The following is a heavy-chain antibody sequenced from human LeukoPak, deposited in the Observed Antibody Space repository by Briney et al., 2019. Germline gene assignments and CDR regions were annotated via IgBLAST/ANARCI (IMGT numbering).Heavy chain of an antibody. Sequence: SQTLSLTCTVSGGSISSGSYYWSWIRQPAGKGLEWIGRIYTSGSTNYNPSLKSRVTISVDTSKNQFSLKLSSVTAADTAVYYCAREGGSYHPFDYWGQGTLVTVSS. CDR2: IYTSGST. CDR1: GGSISSGSYY. V-gene: IGHV4-61*02. CDR3: AREGGSYHPFDY. J-gene: IGHJ4*02. D-gene: IGHD1-26*01.